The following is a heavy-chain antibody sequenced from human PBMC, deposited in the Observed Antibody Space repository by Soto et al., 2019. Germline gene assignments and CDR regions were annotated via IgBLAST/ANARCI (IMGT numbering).Heavy chain of an antibody. J-gene: IGHJ5*02. V-gene: IGHV7-4-1*01. CDR2: INTNTGNP. CDR1: GYAFTSYV. D-gene: IGHD5-12*01. Sequence: ASVKVSCKASGYAFTSYVMNWVRQAPGQGLEWMGWINTNTGNPTYAQGFTGRFVFSLDTSVSTAYLQICSLKAEDTAVYYCARDSPTYSGYGSFDPWGQGTLVTVSS. CDR3: ARDSPTYSGYGSFDP.